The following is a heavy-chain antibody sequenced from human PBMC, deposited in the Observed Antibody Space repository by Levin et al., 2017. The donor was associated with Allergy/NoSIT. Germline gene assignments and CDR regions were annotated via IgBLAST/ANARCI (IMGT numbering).Heavy chain of an antibody. Sequence: SGPTLVKPTQTLTLTCTFSGFSLSTSGVGVGWIRQPPGKALEWLALIYWDDDKRYSPSLKSRLTITKDTSKNQVVLTMTNMDPVDTATYYCAHTQAIPDYDFWARSLDAFDIWGQGTMVTVSS. CDR3: AHTQAIPDYDFWARSLDAFDI. V-gene: IGHV2-5*02. CDR1: GFSLSTSGVG. CDR2: IYWDDDK. D-gene: IGHD3-3*01. J-gene: IGHJ3*02.